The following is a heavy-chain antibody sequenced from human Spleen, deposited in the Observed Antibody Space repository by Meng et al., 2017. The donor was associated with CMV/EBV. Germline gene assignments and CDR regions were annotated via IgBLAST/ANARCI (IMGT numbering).Heavy chain of an antibody. D-gene: IGHD5-24*01. CDR2: ISGSGGST. V-gene: IGHV3-23*01. CDR3: AKAQGRWLQLNWFDP. Sequence: EVQPLESXGGLVHAGXCLRLPXASSGFTFSSHAMSWVRQAPGKGLEWVSAISGSGGSTYYADSVKGRFTISRDNSKNTLYLQMNSLRAEDTAVYYCAKAQGRWLQLNWFDPWGQGTLVTVSS. CDR1: GFTFSSHA. J-gene: IGHJ5*02.